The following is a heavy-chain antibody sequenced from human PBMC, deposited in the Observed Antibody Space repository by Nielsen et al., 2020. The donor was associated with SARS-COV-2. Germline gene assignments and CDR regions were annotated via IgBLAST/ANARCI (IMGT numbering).Heavy chain of an antibody. Sequence: GESLKISCAASGLTFSASGMNWVRQAPGRGLEWISYINGGETHVYYAASVKGRFTIFRDNAKNALYLQMNSLRDDDTAVYYCARQTVSSYQLLRKYYYYIDVWGKGTTVTVSS. D-gene: IGHD2-2*01. CDR2: INGGETHV. CDR1: GLTFSASG. J-gene: IGHJ6*03. CDR3: ARQTVSSYQLLRKYYYYIDV. V-gene: IGHV3-48*02.